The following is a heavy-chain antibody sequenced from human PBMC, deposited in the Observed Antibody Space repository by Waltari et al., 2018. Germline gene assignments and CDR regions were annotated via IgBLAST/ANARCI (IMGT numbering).Heavy chain of an antibody. CDR2: INPNSGGT. J-gene: IGHJ4*02. Sequence: QVQLVQSGAEVKKPGASVKVSCQASGYTFTGYYMHWVRQAPGQGLEWMGWINPNSGGTNYAQKFQGWVTMTRDTSISTAYMELSRLRSDDTAVYYCARGGDIVATIKSYYFDYWGQGTLVTVSS. CDR3: ARGGDIVATIKSYYFDY. V-gene: IGHV1-2*04. D-gene: IGHD5-12*01. CDR1: GYTFTGYY.